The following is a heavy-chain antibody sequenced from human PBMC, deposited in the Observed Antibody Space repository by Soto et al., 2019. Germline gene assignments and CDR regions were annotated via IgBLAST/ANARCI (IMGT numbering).Heavy chain of an antibody. CDR2: INHSGST. CDR1: GGSFSGYY. Sequence: KPSETLSLTCAVYGGSFSGYYWSWIRQPPGKGLEWIGEINHSGSTNYNPSLKSRVTISVDTSKNQFSLKLSSVTAADTAVYYCAIRRRTNGYRGMYYYYYGMDVWGQGTTVTVSS. J-gene: IGHJ6*02. D-gene: IGHD5-18*01. V-gene: IGHV4-34*01. CDR3: AIRRRTNGYRGMYYYYYGMDV.